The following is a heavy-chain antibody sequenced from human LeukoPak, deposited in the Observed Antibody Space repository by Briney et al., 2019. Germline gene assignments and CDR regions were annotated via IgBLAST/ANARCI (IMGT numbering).Heavy chain of an antibody. J-gene: IGHJ3*02. V-gene: IGHV3-30-3*01. CDR2: IASDGSHT. CDR3: ARERQDTIIHSGAFDI. Sequence: GRSLRLSCAASGFTFSTYFMHWVRQAPGKGLEWVADIASDGSHTFYVESVKGRFTISRDHSKNTLYLQMNSLRAEDTAVYFCARERQDTIIHSGAFDIWGQGTMVTVSS. CDR1: GFTFSTYF. D-gene: IGHD3-10*01.